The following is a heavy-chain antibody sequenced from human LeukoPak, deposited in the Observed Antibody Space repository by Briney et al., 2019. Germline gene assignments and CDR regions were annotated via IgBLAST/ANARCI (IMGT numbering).Heavy chain of an antibody. V-gene: IGHV3-23*01. CDR1: GFTFSSYA. CDR3: AREASNGWFDP. J-gene: IGHJ5*02. Sequence: GGSLRLSCAASGFTFSSYAMSWVRQTPGKGLEWVSGISGSGGSTYYADSVKGRFTISRDNSKDTLYLQMNSLRAEDTAVYYCAREASNGWFDPWGQGTLVTVSS. D-gene: IGHD4-11*01. CDR2: ISGSGGST.